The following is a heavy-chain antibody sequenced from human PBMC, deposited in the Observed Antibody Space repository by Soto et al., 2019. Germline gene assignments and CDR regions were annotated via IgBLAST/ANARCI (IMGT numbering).Heavy chain of an antibody. Sequence: PGESLKISCKGSGYSFTSYWIGWVRQMPGKGLEWMGIIYPGDSDTRYSPSFQGQVTISADKSISTAYLQWSSLKASDTAMYYCARHGYSSSRFHAPEYYYYYQDVWGQGNTVTVSS. CDR2: IYPGDSDT. CDR3: ARHGYSSSRFHAPEYYYYYQDV. J-gene: IGHJ6*03. D-gene: IGHD6-6*01. V-gene: IGHV5-51*01. CDR1: GYSFTSYW.